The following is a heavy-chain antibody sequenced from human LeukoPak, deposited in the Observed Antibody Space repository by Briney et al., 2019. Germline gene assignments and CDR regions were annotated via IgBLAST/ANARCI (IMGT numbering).Heavy chain of an antibody. CDR3: AREYSSSSYYMDV. CDR2: IYYSGST. Sequence: SETLSLTCTASGGSINSYYWSWIRQPPGKGLEWIGYIYYSGSTNYNSSLKSRVTISVDTSKNQFSLKLSSVTAADTAVYYCAREYSSSSYYMDVWGKGTTVTVSS. CDR1: GGSINSYY. J-gene: IGHJ6*03. V-gene: IGHV4-59*01. D-gene: IGHD6-6*01.